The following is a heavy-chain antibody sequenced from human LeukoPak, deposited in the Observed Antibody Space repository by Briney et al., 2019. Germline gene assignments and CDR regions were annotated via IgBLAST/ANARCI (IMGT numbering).Heavy chain of an antibody. D-gene: IGHD3-3*01. CDR3: AKEGESGYSGGFDY. Sequence: GGSLRLSCAASGFTFSSYWMHWVRQAPGKGLVWVSRINTDGSSTSYADSVKGRFTISSDNSKNTQFLQMNSLRVEDTAMYYCAKEGESGYSGGFDYWGQGTLVTVSS. CDR2: INTDGSST. J-gene: IGHJ4*02. V-gene: IGHV3-74*01. CDR1: GFTFSSYW.